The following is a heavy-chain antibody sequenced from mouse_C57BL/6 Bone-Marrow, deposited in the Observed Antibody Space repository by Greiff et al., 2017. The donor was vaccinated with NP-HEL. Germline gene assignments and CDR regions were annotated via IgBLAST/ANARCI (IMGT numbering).Heavy chain of an antibody. J-gene: IGHJ2*01. Sequence: EVMLVESGGGLVKPGGSLKLSCAASGFTFSSYAMSWVRQTPEKRLEWVATISDGGSYTYYPDNVKGRFTISRDNAKNNLYLQMSHLKSEDTAMYYCARDNWAGYFDYWGQGTTLTVSS. CDR3: ARDNWAGYFDY. V-gene: IGHV5-4*01. CDR1: GFTFSSYA. D-gene: IGHD4-1*01. CDR2: ISDGGSYT.